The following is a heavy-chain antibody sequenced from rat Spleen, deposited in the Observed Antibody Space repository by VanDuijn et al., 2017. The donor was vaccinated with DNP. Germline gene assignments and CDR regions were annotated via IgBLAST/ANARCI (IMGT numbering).Heavy chain of an antibody. V-gene: IGHV5-22*01. J-gene: IGHJ3*01. Sequence: EVQLVESGGGLVQPGRSLKLSCAASGFPFSDYYMAWVRQNPTRGLEWVAYLTYDGVNTYYRDSVKGRFTISRDNAKSTLHRQMNSLRSEDMATYYCARPMDFYSGGFAYWGQGTLVTVSS. CDR1: GFPFSDYY. D-gene: IGHD1-1*01. CDR2: LTYDGVNT. CDR3: ARPMDFYSGGFAY.